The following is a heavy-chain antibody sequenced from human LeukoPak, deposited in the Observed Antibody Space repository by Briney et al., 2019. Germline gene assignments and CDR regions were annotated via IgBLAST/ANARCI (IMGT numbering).Heavy chain of an antibody. J-gene: IGHJ4*02. D-gene: IGHD1-14*01. CDR3: ARLPTGGTGVNFDY. Sequence: GESLKISRKGSGYSFTSYWIGWVRQMPGKGLELMGIIYPGDSDTKYSPSSQGQVPISADKSISTAYLQWSSLKASDTAMYYCARLPTGGTGVNFDYWGQGTLVTVSS. V-gene: IGHV5-51*01. CDR2: IYPGDSDT. CDR1: GYSFTSYW.